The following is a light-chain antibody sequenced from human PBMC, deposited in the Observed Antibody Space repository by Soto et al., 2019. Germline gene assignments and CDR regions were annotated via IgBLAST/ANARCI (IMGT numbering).Light chain of an antibody. CDR1: SSNVGSYKL. Sequence: QSALTQPASVSGSPGQSITISCTGTSSNVGSYKLVSWYQQHPGKAPKLMIFEVNKRPSGVSNRFSGSKSGNTASLTISGLKVEDEADYYCCSSGGSTHVVFGGGTKLTVL. CDR3: CSSGGSTHVV. J-gene: IGLJ2*01. V-gene: IGLV2-23*02. CDR2: EVN.